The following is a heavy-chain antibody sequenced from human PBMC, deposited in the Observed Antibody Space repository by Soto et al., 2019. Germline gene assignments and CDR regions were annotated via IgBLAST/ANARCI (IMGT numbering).Heavy chain of an antibody. V-gene: IGHV1-69*06. J-gene: IGHJ4*02. CDR2: IIPVFGTP. CDR1: GYSFSSHA. D-gene: IGHD6-13*01. CDR3: ARGGALSTSWYWGDGLDS. Sequence: QVQLEQSGSEVKKSGSSVKVSCKASGYSFSSHAITWVRQAPGQGLEWMGGIIPVFGTPSYAQKFQGSVTISADKSTNTSYLDLRSLRSEDTAVYYCARGGALSTSWYWGDGLDSWGQGTQVTVSS.